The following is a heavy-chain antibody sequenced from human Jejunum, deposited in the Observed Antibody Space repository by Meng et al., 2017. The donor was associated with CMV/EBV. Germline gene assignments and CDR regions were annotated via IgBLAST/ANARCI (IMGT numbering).Heavy chain of an antibody. CDR2: IKNRANNYTT. D-gene: IGHD3-10*01. J-gene: IGHJ4*02. CDR3: GRDSMKGGGFDC. CDR1: GFTSSNHY. Sequence: SGFTSSNHYMDWFRQAPGKGLEWVARIKNRANNYTTEYAASVRGRFTTSRDDSKNSLYLEVNSLQTEDTALYYCGRDSMKGGGFDCWGQGVLVTVSS. V-gene: IGHV3-72*01.